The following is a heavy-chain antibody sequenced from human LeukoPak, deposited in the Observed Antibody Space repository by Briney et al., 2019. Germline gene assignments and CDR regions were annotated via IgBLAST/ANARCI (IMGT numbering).Heavy chain of an antibody. D-gene: IGHD3-22*01. Sequence: SVKVSCKAAGGTISNYVISWVRQAPGQGLEWMGGIIPILTTANYAQKFQGRVTITADESTSTAYMELSSLRSEDTAVYYCATGEDSSGYYFDYWGQGTLVTVSS. CDR3: ATGEDSSGYYFDY. J-gene: IGHJ4*02. CDR2: IIPILTTA. CDR1: GGTISNYV. V-gene: IGHV1-69*13.